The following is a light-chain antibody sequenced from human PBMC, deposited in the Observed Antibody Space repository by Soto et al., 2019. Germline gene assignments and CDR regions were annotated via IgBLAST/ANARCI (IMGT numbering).Light chain of an antibody. CDR3: SSYTSSSTLRV. CDR2: DVS. CDR1: SSDVGGYNY. J-gene: IGLJ1*01. V-gene: IGLV2-14*01. Sequence: QSVLTQPASVSGSPGQSITISCTGTSSDVGGYNYVSWYQQHPGKAPKLMIYDVSNRPSVVSNRFSGSKSGNTASLTISGLQAEDEADYYCSSYTSSSTLRVFGTGTKLTVL.